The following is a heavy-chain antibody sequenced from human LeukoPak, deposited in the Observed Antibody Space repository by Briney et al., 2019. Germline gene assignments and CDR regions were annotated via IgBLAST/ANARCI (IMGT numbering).Heavy chain of an antibody. J-gene: IGHJ4*02. Sequence: IPSETLSLTCAVYGGSISSNSYYWGWIRQPPGKGLEWIGRIYYSGSTYYNPSLKSRFTISVDTSKNQFSLKLSSVTAADTAVYYCARDPNGGSTGHSHTGGRAPHFDYWGQGTLVTVSS. CDR1: GGSISSNSYY. CDR3: ARDPNGGSTGHSHTGGRAPHFDY. CDR2: IYYSGST. D-gene: IGHD1-14*01. V-gene: IGHV4-39*07.